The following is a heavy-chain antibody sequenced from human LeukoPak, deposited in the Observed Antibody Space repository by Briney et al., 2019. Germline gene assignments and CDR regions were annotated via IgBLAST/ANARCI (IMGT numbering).Heavy chain of an antibody. CDR3: ARDPNRLADYGGDYFDH. CDR1: GFTFSSFS. Sequence: PGGYLRLSCLASGFTFSSFSMHWVRQAPGNGLEGVAVISHDGSHKYYADSVRGRFTISRDDSKNTLSLQMNTLRPEDTALFYCARDPNRLADYGGDYFDHWGQGTLVTVSS. D-gene: IGHD4-23*01. V-gene: IGHV3-30*04. J-gene: IGHJ4*02. CDR2: ISHDGSHK.